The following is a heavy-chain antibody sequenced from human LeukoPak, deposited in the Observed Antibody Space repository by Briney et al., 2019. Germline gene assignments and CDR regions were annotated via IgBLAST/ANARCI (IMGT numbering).Heavy chain of an antibody. CDR3: ARSNIVALDGAFDI. J-gene: IGHJ3*02. D-gene: IGHD5-12*01. Sequence: SETLSLTCTVSGGSISSYYWSWIRQPPGKGLEWIGYIYYSGSTNYNPSLKSRVTISVDTSKNQFSLKLSSVTAADTAVYYCARSNIVALDGAFDIWGQGTMVTVSS. CDR1: GGSISSYY. V-gene: IGHV4-59*01. CDR2: IYYSGST.